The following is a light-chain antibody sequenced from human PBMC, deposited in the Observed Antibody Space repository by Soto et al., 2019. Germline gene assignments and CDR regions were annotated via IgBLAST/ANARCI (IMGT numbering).Light chain of an antibody. CDR1: SSNIGGNT. CDR3: AAWDDSLKGVL. CDR2: SNN. J-gene: IGLJ2*01. Sequence: QSVLTQPPSTSGTPGQRVTISCSGTSSNIGGNTVNWYQQLPGTAPKLLIHSNNHRPSGVPDRISGTKSGTSASLAISGLQSEDEADYYCAAWDDSLKGVLFGGGTKLTV. V-gene: IGLV1-44*01.